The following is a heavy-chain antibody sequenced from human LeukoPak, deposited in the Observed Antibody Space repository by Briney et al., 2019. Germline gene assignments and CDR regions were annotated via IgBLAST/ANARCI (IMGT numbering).Heavy chain of an antibody. V-gene: IGHV3-11*04. CDR2: ISSSGITL. CDR1: GFPFSDYF. J-gene: IGHJ6*03. Sequence: GGSLRLSCAASGFPFSDYFMSWTRQAPGKGLEWISYISSSGITLYYAESVKGRFTISRDNAKNSLYLQMNSLRAEDTDVYYCARDGAAAGSDYYYYMDVWGKGTTVTVSS. D-gene: IGHD6-13*01. CDR3: ARDGAAAGSDYYYYMDV.